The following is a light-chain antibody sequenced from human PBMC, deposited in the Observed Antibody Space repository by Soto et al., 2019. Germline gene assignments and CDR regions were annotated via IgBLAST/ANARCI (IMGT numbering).Light chain of an antibody. Sequence: EIVLTQSPATLSLSPGERATLSCRASQSVSSYLAWYQQKSGQAPRLLIYDASNRATGIPARFSGSGSGTDFTLTISSLEPEDSAIYYCQQYGSSPLIFGGGTKVDIK. V-gene: IGKV3-11*01. CDR1: QSVSSY. CDR2: DAS. J-gene: IGKJ4*01. CDR3: QQYGSSPLI.